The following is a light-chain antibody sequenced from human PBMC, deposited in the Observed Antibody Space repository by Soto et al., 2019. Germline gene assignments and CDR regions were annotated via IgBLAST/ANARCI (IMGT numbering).Light chain of an antibody. CDR1: SXDVGGYNY. CDR3: SSYAGSNNLV. CDR2: AVS. J-gene: IGLJ1*01. V-gene: IGLV2-8*01. Sequence: QSALTQPPSASGSPGQSVTISCTGTSXDVGGYNYVSWYQQHPGKAPKVLIYAVSKRPSGVPDRFSGSKSGNTASLTVSGLQADDEADYYCSSYAGSNNLVFGTGTKVTVL.